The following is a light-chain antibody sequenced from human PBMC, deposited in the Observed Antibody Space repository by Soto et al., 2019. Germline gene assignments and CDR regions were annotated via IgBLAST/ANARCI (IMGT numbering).Light chain of an antibody. V-gene: IGKV1-39*01. CDR3: QQTYSVSRIT. Sequence: DIQMTQSPSSLSASVGDRVSITCRASQTISKSLNWYQQRPGQAPKVLIFAASNLQSGVPARFSGRGSRTDFTLTISSLQPEDVATYYCQQTYSVSRITFGPGTKVDLK. CDR1: QTISKS. CDR2: AAS. J-gene: IGKJ3*01.